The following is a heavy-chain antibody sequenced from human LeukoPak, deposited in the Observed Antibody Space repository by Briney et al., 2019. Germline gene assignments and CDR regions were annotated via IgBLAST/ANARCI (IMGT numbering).Heavy chain of an antibody. J-gene: IGHJ4*02. V-gene: IGHV3-74*01. CDR3: ARAGYYRFDY. CDR2: INNDGSTI. D-gene: IGHD2-15*01. CDR1: GSTLSSYW. Sequence: GGSLRLSCAASGSTLSSYWVPWVRQAPGKGLEWVSRINNDGSTINYADSVKGRFTISRDNAQNTLYLQMDSLRAEDTAIYFCARAGYYRFDYWGQGTLVTVSS.